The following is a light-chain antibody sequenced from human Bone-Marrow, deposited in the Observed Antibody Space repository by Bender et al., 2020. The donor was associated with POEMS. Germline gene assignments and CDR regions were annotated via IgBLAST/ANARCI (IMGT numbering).Light chain of an antibody. Sequence: QSVLTQPPSVSGAPGQTVTISCTGTSSNMGAGYGVNWYQQLPGTAPKLLLYNNETRPPRGPDRISGSKSGASASPAHPGLPAWGGAGFYRQSYHIRLSGWVCGGGATL. CDR2: NNE. CDR3: QSYHIRLSGWV. CDR1: SSNMGAGYG. J-gene: IGLJ3*02. V-gene: IGLV1-40*01.